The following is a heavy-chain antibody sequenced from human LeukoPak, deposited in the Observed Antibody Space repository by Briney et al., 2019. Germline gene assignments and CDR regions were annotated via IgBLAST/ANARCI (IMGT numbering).Heavy chain of an antibody. CDR1: GGTFSSYA. D-gene: IGHD3-22*01. CDR2: IIPIFGTA. Sequence: ASVKVSCKASGGTFSSYAISWVRQAPGQGLEWMGGIIPIFGTANYAQKFQGRVTITADESTSTAYMELSSLRSEDTAVYYCARGHYDSSGYYPEDYWGQGTLVTVSS. J-gene: IGHJ4*02. CDR3: ARGHYDSSGYYPEDY. V-gene: IGHV1-69*13.